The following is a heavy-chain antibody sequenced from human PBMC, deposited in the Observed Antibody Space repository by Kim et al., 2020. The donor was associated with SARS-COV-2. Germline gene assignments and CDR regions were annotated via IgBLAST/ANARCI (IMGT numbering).Heavy chain of an antibody. D-gene: IGHD3-10*01. CDR3: ARSGPGIGDYMAY. J-gene: IGHJ4*02. V-gene: IGHV4-59*13. CDR1: GGSISSYY. Sequence: SETLSLTCTVSGGSISSYYWSWIRQPPGKGLEWIGYIYYSWSTNYNPSLKSRVTISVDTSKNQFSLKLSSVTAADTAVYYCARSGPGIGDYMAYWGQGTLVTVSS. CDR2: IYYSWST.